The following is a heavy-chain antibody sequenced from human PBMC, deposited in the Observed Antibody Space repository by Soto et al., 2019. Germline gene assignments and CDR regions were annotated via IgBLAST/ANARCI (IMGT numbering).Heavy chain of an antibody. CDR1: GYNFPSCG. J-gene: IGHJ4*02. V-gene: IGHV1-18*01. CDR2: ISAYNGNT. Sequence: ASAPVPCMDSGYNFPSCGISQVRQAPGQGLERMGWISAYNGNTNYAQKLQGRVTMATDTSTSTAYMELRSLRSDDTAVYYCAEVLRYFDWLSPAGYWGQGTLVTVLL. CDR3: AEVLRYFDWLSPAGY. D-gene: IGHD3-9*01.